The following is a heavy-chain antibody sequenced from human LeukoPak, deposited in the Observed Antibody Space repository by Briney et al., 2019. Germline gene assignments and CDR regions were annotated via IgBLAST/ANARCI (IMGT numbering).Heavy chain of an antibody. CDR3: AKDLPDIVVVPAAEGAFVI. V-gene: IGHV3-23*01. CDR2: ISGSGGST. CDR1: GFTFSSYA. D-gene: IGHD2-2*01. Sequence: GGSLRLSCAASGFTFSSYAMSWVRQAPGKGLEWVSAISGSGGSTYYADSVKGRFTISRDNSKNTLYLQMNSLRAEDTAVYYCAKDLPDIVVVPAAEGAFVIWGHGTMVTVPS. J-gene: IGHJ3*02.